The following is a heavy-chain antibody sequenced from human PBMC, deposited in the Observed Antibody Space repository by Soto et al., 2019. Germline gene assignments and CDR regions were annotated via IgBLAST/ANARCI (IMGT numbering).Heavy chain of an antibody. CDR2: IIPIFGTA. V-gene: IGHV1-69*13. CDR3: ARDGIAATPPHYYYGMDV. D-gene: IGHD6-13*01. Sequence: ASVKVSCKASGGTFSSYAISWVRQAPGQGLEWMGGIIPIFGTANYAQKFQGRVTITADESTSTAYMELSSLRSEDTAVYYCARDGIAATPPHYYYGMDVWGQGTTVTVSS. CDR1: GGTFSSYA. J-gene: IGHJ6*02.